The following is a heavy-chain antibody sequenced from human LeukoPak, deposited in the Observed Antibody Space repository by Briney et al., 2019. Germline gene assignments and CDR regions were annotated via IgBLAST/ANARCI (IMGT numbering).Heavy chain of an antibody. CDR2: IYTSGST. J-gene: IGHJ4*02. CDR1: GGSISSGGYY. CDR3: ARERGGSGWYLDY. D-gene: IGHD6-19*01. Sequence: SETLSLTCTVSGGSISSGGYYWSWIRQHPGKGLEWIGRIYTSGSTNYNPSLKSRVTMSVDTSKNQFSLKLSSVTAADTAVYYCARERGGSGWYLDYWGQGTLVTVSS. V-gene: IGHV4-61*02.